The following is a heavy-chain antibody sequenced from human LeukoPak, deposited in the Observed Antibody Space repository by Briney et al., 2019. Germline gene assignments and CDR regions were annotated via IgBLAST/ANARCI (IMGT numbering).Heavy chain of an antibody. J-gene: IGHJ4*02. CDR2: IIPIFGTA. D-gene: IGHD3-10*01. CDR3: ARDTMVRGVIPTSLDY. Sequence: SVKVSCKASGGTFSSYAISWARQAPGQGLEWMGGIIPIFGTANYAQKFQGRVTITADESTSTAYMELSSLRSEDTAVYYCARDTMVRGVIPTSLDYWGQGTLVTVSS. CDR1: GGTFSSYA. V-gene: IGHV1-69*13.